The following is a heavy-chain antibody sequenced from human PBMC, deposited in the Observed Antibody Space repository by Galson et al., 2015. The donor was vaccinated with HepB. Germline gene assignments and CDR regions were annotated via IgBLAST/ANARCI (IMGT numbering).Heavy chain of an antibody. CDR1: GFTFSSYW. CDR2: IEQDGREK. D-gene: IGHD6-19*01. V-gene: IGHV3-7*01. CDR3: ARVHSVAGTVIYWYFDL. J-gene: IGHJ2*01. Sequence: SLRLSCAASGFTFSSYWMSWVRQAPGKGLEWVANIEQDGREKFYVDSVKGRFTISRDNAKNSLYLQMNSLRAEDTAVYYCARVHSVAGTVIYWYFDLWGRGTLVTVSS.